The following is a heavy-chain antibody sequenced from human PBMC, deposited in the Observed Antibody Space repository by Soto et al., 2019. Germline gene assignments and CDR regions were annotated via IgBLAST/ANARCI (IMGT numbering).Heavy chain of an antibody. CDR1: GGSISSGGYS. V-gene: IGHV4-30-2*01. J-gene: IGHJ4*02. D-gene: IGHD6-6*01. CDR3: ARVWGIAARTSPPGY. CDR2: IYHSGST. Sequence: SETLSLTCAVSGGSISSGGYSWSWIRQPPGKGLEWIGYIYHSGSTYYNPSLKSRVTISVDRSKNQFSLKLSSVTAADTAVYYCARVWGIAARTSPPGYWGQGTLVTVSS.